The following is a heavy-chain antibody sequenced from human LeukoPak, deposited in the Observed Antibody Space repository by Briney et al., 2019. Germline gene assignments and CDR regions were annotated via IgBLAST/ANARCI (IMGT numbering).Heavy chain of an antibody. CDR3: ARHLRGLTAAINPYMDV. CDR1: GASISSYY. D-gene: IGHD2-2*02. J-gene: IGHJ6*03. Sequence: SETLSLTCTVSGASISSYYWSWIRQPAGKGLEWIGRIYSSGSTNYNPSLKSRVTTSVDTSKNQFSLRLTSVTAADTAVYYCARHLRGLTAAINPYMDVWGKGTTVTVSS. CDR2: IYSSGST. V-gene: IGHV4-4*07.